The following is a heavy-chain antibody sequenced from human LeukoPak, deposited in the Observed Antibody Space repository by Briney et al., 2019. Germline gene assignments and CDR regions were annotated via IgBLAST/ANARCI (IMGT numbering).Heavy chain of an antibody. J-gene: IGHJ5*02. CDR1: GYTFTSYG. CDR3: ARDPEQWLVRNWFHP. Sequence: ASVKVSCKASGYTFTSYGISWVRQAPGQGLEWMGWISAYNGNTNYAQKFQGRVTMTTDTSTSTAYMELRSLRSDDTAVYYCARDPEQWLVRNWFHPWGQGTLVTVSS. CDR2: ISAYNGNT. D-gene: IGHD6-19*01. V-gene: IGHV1-18*01.